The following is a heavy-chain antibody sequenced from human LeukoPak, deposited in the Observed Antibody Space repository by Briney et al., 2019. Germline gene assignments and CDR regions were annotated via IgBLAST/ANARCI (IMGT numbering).Heavy chain of an antibody. J-gene: IGHJ3*02. CDR3: AKGWGFNI. D-gene: IGHD3-16*01. Sequence: SQTLSLTCAISGDSVSSNTAAWNWIRQSPSRGLEWLGGTYYRSKWYSDYAVSVKSRITITPDTSKNQFSLQLNSVTPEDTAVYYCAKGWGFNIWGQGTMVTVSS. CDR1: GDSVSSNTAA. V-gene: IGHV6-1*01. CDR2: TYYRSKWYS.